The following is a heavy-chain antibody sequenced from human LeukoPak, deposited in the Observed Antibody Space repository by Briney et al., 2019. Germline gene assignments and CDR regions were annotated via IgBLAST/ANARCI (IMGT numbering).Heavy chain of an antibody. D-gene: IGHD3-3*01. CDR1: GGSFSGYY. Sequence: SETLSLTCAVYGGSFSGYYWSWIRQPPGKGLEWIGEINHSGSTNYNPSLKSRVTISVDTSKNQFSLKLSSVTAADTAVYYCARQRDFWSGYYVSWARTNIDYWGPGTLVTVSS. J-gene: IGHJ4*02. V-gene: IGHV4-34*01. CDR2: INHSGST. CDR3: ARQRDFWSGYYVSWARTNIDY.